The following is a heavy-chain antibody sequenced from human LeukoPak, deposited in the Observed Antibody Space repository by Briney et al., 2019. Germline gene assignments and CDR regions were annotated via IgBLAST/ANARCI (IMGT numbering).Heavy chain of an antibody. J-gene: IGHJ4*02. CDR3: ARGATRGDY. V-gene: IGHV4-59*01. Sequence: SETLSLTCTVSGGSISSYYWSWIRQPPGKGLEWIGYIYYSGSTTYNASLKSRVIISVDTSKNQSSLKLSSVTAADTAVYYCARGATRGDYWGQGTLVTVSS. CDR1: GGSISSYY. CDR2: IYYSGST.